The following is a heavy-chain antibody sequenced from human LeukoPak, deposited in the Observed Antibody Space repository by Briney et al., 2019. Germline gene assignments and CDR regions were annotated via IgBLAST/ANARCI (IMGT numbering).Heavy chain of an antibody. CDR2: INPVFGTA. J-gene: IGHJ6*03. Sequence: GASVKVSCKASGGTFNTYPITWVRQAPGQGLEWMGEINPVFGTANYAQKFQGRVTMTRDTSTSTVYMELSSLRSEDTAVYYCARGPSITMVRGGQWYYYMDVWGKGTTVTISS. V-gene: IGHV1-69*05. D-gene: IGHD3-10*01. CDR1: GGTFNTYP. CDR3: ARGPSITMVRGGQWYYYMDV.